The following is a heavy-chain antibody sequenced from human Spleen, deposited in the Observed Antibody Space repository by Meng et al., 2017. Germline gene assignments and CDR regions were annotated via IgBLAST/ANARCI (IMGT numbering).Heavy chain of an antibody. J-gene: IGHJ4*02. CDR2: IDHSGST. V-gene: IGHV4-34*01. CDR3: ARGPTTMAHDFDY. CDR1: GGSFSDYY. Sequence: QVQLQRWGAGPLKPSQTLSLPCVVSGGSFSDYYWSWIRQPPGKGLEWIGEIDHSGSTNYNPSLESRATISVDTSQNNLSLKLSSVTAADSAVYYCARGPTTMAHDFDYWGQGTLVTVSS. D-gene: IGHD4-11*01.